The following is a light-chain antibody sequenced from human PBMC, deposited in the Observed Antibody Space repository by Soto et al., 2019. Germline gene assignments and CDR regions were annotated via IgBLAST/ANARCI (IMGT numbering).Light chain of an antibody. J-gene: IGKJ1*01. CDR1: QSVGSN. CDR2: GAS. Sequence: EIVMTQSPATLSVSPGERATLSCRASQSVGSNLDWYQQRPGQAPRLLIYGASTRATGVPARFSGSGSGTEFTLTISSLQSEDFGIYFCQQYNNWPPDRTFGQGTKVEIK. V-gene: IGKV3-15*01. CDR3: QQYNNWPPDRT.